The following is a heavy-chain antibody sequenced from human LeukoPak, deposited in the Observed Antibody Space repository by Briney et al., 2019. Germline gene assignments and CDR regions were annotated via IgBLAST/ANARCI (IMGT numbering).Heavy chain of an antibody. J-gene: IGHJ6*02. D-gene: IGHD2-21*02. Sequence: ASVKVSCKASGYTFTSYGISWARQAPGQGLEWMGWISAYNGNTNYAQKLQGRVTMTTDTSTSTAYMELRSLRSDDTAVYYCARDPPIVVVTLRGDYYYGMDVWGQGTTVTVSS. CDR3: ARDPPIVVVTLRGDYYYGMDV. V-gene: IGHV1-18*01. CDR2: ISAYNGNT. CDR1: GYTFTSYG.